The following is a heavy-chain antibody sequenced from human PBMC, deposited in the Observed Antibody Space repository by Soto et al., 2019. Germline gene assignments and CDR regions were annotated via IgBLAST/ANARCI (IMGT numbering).Heavy chain of an antibody. Sequence: GESLKISCKGSGYSFTSYWIGWVRQMPGKGLEWMGIIYPGDSDTRYSPSFQGQVTISADKSISTAYLQWSSLKASDTAMYYCARRLAYYDSSGYFGGMDVWGQGTTVTSP. D-gene: IGHD3-22*01. CDR1: GYSFTSYW. V-gene: IGHV5-51*01. CDR3: ARRLAYYDSSGYFGGMDV. CDR2: IYPGDSDT. J-gene: IGHJ6*02.